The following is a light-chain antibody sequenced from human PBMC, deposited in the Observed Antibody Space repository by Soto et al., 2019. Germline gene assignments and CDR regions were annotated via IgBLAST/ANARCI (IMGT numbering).Light chain of an antibody. J-gene: IGKJ2*01. CDR2: GAS. CDR3: HQYGYSPNT. V-gene: IGKV3-20*01. CDR1: RRVSSRY. Sequence: EIVLTQSPGTLSLSPGERATLSCRASRRVSSRYLAWYQQKAGQAPRLLISGASSRATGIPDRFSGSGSGTDFTLIISRLEPEDFAMYYCHQYGYSPNTFGQGTKVEI.